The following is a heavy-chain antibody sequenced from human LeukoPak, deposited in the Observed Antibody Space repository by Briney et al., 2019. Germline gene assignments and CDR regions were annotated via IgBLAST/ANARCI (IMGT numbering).Heavy chain of an antibody. CDR1: GYTFTNYG. CDR2: INTNTGNP. J-gene: IGHJ6*03. V-gene: IGHV7-4-1*02. CDR3: ATRYSSSHYYYLDV. Sequence: ASLKVSCKASGYTFTNYGINWVRQAPGHGLEWRGWINTNTGNPMYAQGFTGRFVFPLDTSVSTAYLQISSLKADDIAVYYCATRYSSSHYYYLDVWGKGTTVTVSS. D-gene: IGHD6-13*01.